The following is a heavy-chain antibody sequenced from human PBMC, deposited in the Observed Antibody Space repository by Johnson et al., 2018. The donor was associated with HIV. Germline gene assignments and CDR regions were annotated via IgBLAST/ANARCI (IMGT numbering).Heavy chain of an antibody. CDR3: ARPSVITTLTTTPWAFDI. Sequence: QVQLVESGGGVAQPGGSLRLSCVASGFTFSSYGMHWVRQAPGKGLEWVAFIRNDGRKKYYTDSVKGRFTIYRDNSKNTLYLQMNSLRAEDTAIYYCARPSVITTLTTTPWAFDIWGQGTMVTVSS. J-gene: IGHJ3*02. CDR1: GFTFSSYG. CDR2: IRNDGRKK. D-gene: IGHD4-17*01. V-gene: IGHV3-30*02.